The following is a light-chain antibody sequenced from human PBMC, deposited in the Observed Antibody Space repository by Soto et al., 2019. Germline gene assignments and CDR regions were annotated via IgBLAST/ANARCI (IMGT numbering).Light chain of an antibody. J-gene: IGKJ5*01. CDR1: QSVTTF. CDR2: DAS. Sequence: EIVLTQSPATLSSFPGDRVTLSCRASQSVTTFLAWYQQKPGQAPRLLIYDASDRAPGIPARFSGSGSATDFTLTINNLEPEDFAVYYCQQRSNWPPSITFGQGTRLEIK. CDR3: QQRSNWPPSIT. V-gene: IGKV3-11*01.